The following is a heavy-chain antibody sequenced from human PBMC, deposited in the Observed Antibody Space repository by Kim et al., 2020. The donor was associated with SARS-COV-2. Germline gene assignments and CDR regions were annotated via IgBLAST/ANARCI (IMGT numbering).Heavy chain of an antibody. J-gene: IGHJ3*02. CDR2: IYYSGST. CDR3: ARQRITMIVVVPGAAFDI. CDR1: GGSISSGGYY. D-gene: IGHD3-22*01. Sequence: SETLSLTCTVSGGSISSGGYYWSWIRQHPGKGLEWIGYIYYSGSTYYNPSLKSRVTISVDTSKNQFSLKLSSVTAADTAVYYCARQRITMIVVVPGAAFDIWGQGTMVSVSS. V-gene: IGHV4-31*03.